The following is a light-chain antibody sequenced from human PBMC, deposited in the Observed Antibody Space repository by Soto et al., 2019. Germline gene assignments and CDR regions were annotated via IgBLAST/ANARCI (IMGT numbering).Light chain of an antibody. CDR3: QQYRDYSWT. V-gene: IGKV1-5*03. J-gene: IGKJ1*01. Sequence: IQMTQSPSTVSASVGDRVAITCRASQSIGIWLAWYQQKPGKAPRFLIYTASTLLGGVPSRFSGSGSGTEFTITISSLQPDDFATYYCQQYRDYSWTFGQGTKVEIK. CDR2: TAS. CDR1: QSIGIW.